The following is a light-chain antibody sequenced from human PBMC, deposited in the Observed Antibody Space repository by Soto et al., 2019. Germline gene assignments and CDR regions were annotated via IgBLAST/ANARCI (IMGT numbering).Light chain of an antibody. CDR3: SSFSTSITPCV. J-gene: IGLJ1*01. Sequence: QSVLTQPASVSGSPGQSITISCTGTSSDVGGYDYVSWYQQHPGKAPKLMIYEVTNRPSGVSNRFSGSKSGNTASLTISGLQPEDEADYYCSSFSTSITPCVFGTGTKVTVL. CDR1: SSDVGGYDY. V-gene: IGLV2-14*01. CDR2: EVT.